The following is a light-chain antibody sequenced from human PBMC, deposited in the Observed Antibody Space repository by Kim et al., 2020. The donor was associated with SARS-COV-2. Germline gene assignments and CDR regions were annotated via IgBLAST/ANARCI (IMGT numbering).Light chain of an antibody. CDR3: QNYGAWST. Sequence: EIVLTQSPGTLSLSPGERATLSCRASQSVSSSYLAWYQQKPGQAPRLLIYGASSRATGIPDRFSGSGSGTDFTLTISRLEPEDFAVYSGQNYGAWSTCGEGTRLEIK. CDR1: QSVSSSY. CDR2: GAS. V-gene: IGKV3-20*01. J-gene: IGKJ5*01.